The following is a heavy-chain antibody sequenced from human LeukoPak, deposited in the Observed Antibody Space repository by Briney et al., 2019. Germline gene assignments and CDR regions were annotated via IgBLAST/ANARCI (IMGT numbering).Heavy chain of an antibody. Sequence: ASVKVSCKASGYTFTSYGISWVRQAPGQGLEWMGWISAYNSNTNYAQKFQGRVTITRDTSASTAYMELSSLRSEDTAVYYCARVGGGLYYYYGMDVWGQGTTVTVSS. CDR3: ARVGGGLYYYYGMDV. CDR2: ISAYNSNT. D-gene: IGHD3-16*01. J-gene: IGHJ6*02. V-gene: IGHV1-18*01. CDR1: GYTFTSYG.